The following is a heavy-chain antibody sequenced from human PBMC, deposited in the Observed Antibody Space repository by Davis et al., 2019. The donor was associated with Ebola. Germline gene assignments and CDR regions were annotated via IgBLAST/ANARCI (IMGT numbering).Heavy chain of an antibody. CDR3: ARGIAVRMKGWFDP. V-gene: IGHV4-59*12. CDR1: GGSISSYY. CDR2: IYHSGST. D-gene: IGHD6-6*01. Sequence: MPSETLSLTCTVSGGSISSYYWSWIHQPPGKGLEWIGEIYHSGSTNYNPSLKSRVTISVDRSKNQFSLKLSSVTAADTAVYYCARGIAVRMKGWFDPWGQGTLVTVSS. J-gene: IGHJ5*02.